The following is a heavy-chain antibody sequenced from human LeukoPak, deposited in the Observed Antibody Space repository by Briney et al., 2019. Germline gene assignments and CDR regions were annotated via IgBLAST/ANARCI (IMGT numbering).Heavy chain of an antibody. CDR1: GGSFSGYY. D-gene: IGHD1-20*01. Sequence: SETLSLTCAVYGGSFSGYYWSWIRQPPGKGLEWIGEINHSGSTNYNPSLKSRVTISVDTSKNQFSLKLSSVTAADTAVYYCARGLTGTFDYWGQGTLVTVSS. J-gene: IGHJ4*02. V-gene: IGHV4-34*01. CDR2: INHSGST. CDR3: ARGLTGTFDY.